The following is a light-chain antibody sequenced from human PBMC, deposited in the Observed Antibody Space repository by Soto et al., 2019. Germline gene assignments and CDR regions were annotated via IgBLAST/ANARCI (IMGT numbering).Light chain of an antibody. CDR1: NSNIGSNT. Sequence: QSVLTQPPSASGTPGQRVTISCSGSNSNIGSNTVNWYQQLPGTAPKLLIYSNNQRPSGVPDRFSGSKSGTSASLAISGLQSEDGADYYCAAWDDSLVGLVFGGGTKVTVL. V-gene: IGLV1-44*01. CDR3: AAWDDSLVGLV. J-gene: IGLJ2*01. CDR2: SNN.